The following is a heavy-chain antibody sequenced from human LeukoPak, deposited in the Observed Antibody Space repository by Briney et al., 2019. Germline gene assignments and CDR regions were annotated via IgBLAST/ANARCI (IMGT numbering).Heavy chain of an antibody. CDR3: GRGYAMDV. V-gene: IGHV1-8*01. Sequence: GSSVKVSRKGSVYTSTYFDINWVRQATAQGLEWMGLMNLNSGKTGNRQEFQGRVTITTNTPISTAYMELSSLRSEDTALYYCGRGYAMDVWGQGTTVTVSS. CDR1: VYTSTYFD. J-gene: IGHJ6*02. CDR2: MNLNSGKT.